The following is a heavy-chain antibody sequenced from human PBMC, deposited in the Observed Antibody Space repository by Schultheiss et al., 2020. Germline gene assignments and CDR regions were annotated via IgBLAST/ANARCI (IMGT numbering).Heavy chain of an antibody. J-gene: IGHJ6*03. V-gene: IGHV4-61*08. CDR1: GGSISSGGYY. CDR2: IYYSGVT. CDR3: GRTPWPSKYTDV. Sequence: SETLSLTCTVSGGSISSGGYYWSWIRQHPGKGLEWIGYIYYSGVTDYNPSLKSRVILSVDRSKNQFSLKVTSVNAADTAVYYCGRTPWPSKYTDVWGKGTTVTVSS. D-gene: IGHD4-11*01.